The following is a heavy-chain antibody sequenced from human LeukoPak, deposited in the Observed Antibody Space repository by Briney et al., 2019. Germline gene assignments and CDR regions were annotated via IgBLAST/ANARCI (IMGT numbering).Heavy chain of an antibody. Sequence: SETLSLTCTVSGGSISSYYCSWIRQPPGQGLEWLGYVSYSGSTYYNPSLKSRVTISVDTSKNQFSLKLSSVTAADTAVYYCARDKESGWGLNWFDPWGQGTLVTVSS. CDR3: ARDKESGWGLNWFDP. V-gene: IGHV4-59*01. D-gene: IGHD2-21*02. CDR1: GGSISSYY. CDR2: VSYSGST. J-gene: IGHJ5*02.